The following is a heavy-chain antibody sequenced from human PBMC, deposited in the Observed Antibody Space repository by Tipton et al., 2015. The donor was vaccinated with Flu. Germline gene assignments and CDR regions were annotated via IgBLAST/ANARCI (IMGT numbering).Heavy chain of an antibody. CDR1: GGSFSGYY. CDR2: INHRGST. Sequence: TLSLTCAVYGGSFSGYYWSWIRQPPGKGLEWIGEINHRGSTNYNPSLKSRITISVNTSKNRFSLKLSSVTAADTAVYYCARAFSSSWYSYYYYYCMDVWGKGTTVTVSS. CDR3: ARAFSSSWYSYYYYYCMDV. J-gene: IGHJ6*03. V-gene: IGHV4-34*01. D-gene: IGHD6-13*01.